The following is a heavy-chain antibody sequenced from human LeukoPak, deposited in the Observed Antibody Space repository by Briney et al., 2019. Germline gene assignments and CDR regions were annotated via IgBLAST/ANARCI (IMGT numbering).Heavy chain of an antibody. CDR1: GFTFSSYS. V-gene: IGHV3-21*01. CDR2: ISSSSSYI. D-gene: IGHD3-22*01. Sequence: GGSLRLSCAVSGFTFSSYSMNWVRQAPGKGLEWVSSISSSSSYIYYADSVKGRFTISRDNAKNSLYLQMNSLRAEDTAVYYCARAAPSTYSYDSSGYPDYWGQEPLVTVSS. CDR3: ARAAPSTYSYDSSGYPDY. J-gene: IGHJ4*02.